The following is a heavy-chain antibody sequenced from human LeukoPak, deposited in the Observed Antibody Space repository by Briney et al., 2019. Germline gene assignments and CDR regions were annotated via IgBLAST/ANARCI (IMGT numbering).Heavy chain of an antibody. CDR3: ARTDTIFGVVISTLHLDY. CDR2: ISAYNGNT. J-gene: IGHJ4*02. CDR1: GYTFTSYG. Sequence: ASVKVSCKASGYTFTSYGISWVRQAPGQGLEWMGWISAYNGNTNYAQKLQGRVTMTTDTSTSTAYMELRSLRSDDTAVYYCARTDTIFGVVISTLHLDYWGQGTLVTVPS. V-gene: IGHV1-18*01. D-gene: IGHD3-3*01.